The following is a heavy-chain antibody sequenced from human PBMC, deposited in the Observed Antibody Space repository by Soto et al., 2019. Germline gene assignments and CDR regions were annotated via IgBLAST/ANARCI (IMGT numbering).Heavy chain of an antibody. Sequence: GSLRLSCTASGFTFSSYAMTWVRQAPGKGLEWVSTISGSGGSTYYADFVKGRFTISRDNSKNTLYLQMNSLRAGDTAVYYCAKDRPVNWDLKSPGDNWFDPWGQGTLVTVSS. D-gene: IGHD1-1*01. CDR1: GFTFSSYA. CDR2: ISGSGGST. J-gene: IGHJ5*02. V-gene: IGHV3-23*01. CDR3: AKDRPVNWDLKSPGDNWFDP.